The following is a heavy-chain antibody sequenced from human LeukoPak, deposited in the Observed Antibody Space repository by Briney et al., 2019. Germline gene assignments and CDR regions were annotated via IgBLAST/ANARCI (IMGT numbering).Heavy chain of an antibody. Sequence: PSETLSLTCTVSGGSISSSVYYWGWIRQPPGKGLEWIGSVYYSGSTSATTYYNTSLESRVTISVDTSQSQFSLKLSSVTAADTAVYYCARVGPPYCGGDCSKRFDPWGQGTLVTVSS. CDR2: VYYSGSTSATT. CDR3: ARVGPPYCGGDCSKRFDP. D-gene: IGHD2-21*01. CDR1: GGSISSSVYY. V-gene: IGHV4-39*07. J-gene: IGHJ5*02.